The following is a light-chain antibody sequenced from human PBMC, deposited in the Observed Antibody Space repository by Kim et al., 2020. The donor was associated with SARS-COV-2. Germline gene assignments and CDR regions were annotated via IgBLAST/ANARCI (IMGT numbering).Light chain of an antibody. Sequence: DIQMTQSPSSVSASVGDRVSITCRASQDISTLLAWYQQKPGKAPKLLIYHASTLERGVQLRFSGSGSGTEFTLSISSLQPEDIATYHCQQSTTFPLTFGGGTKVDIK. CDR1: QDISTL. CDR3: QQSTTFPLT. CDR2: HAS. V-gene: IGKV1-12*01. J-gene: IGKJ4*01.